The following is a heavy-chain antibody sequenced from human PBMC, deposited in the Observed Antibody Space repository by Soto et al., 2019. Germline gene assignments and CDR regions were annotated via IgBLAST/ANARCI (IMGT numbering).Heavy chain of an antibody. Sequence: ASVKVSCKASGYTFTTYDINWVRQATGQGLEWMGWMNPNSGDTGYAEKFQGRVTMTRNTAINTAYMELSSLTSEDTAVYYCARDPYDSSGYYGYWGQRTLVTVSS. D-gene: IGHD3-22*01. CDR1: GYTFTTYD. CDR2: MNPNSGDT. J-gene: IGHJ4*02. V-gene: IGHV1-8*01. CDR3: ARDPYDSSGYYGY.